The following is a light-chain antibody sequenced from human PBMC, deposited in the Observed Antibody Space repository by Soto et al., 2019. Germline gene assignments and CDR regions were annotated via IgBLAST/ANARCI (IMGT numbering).Light chain of an antibody. J-gene: IGKJ4*01. Sequence: EIVLTQSPGTLSLSPGERATHTCRASQSVRSSNLAWYQQKPGQAPRLLIYGASSRATGIPDRFSGSGSGTDFTLTISRLEPEDFAVYYCQQYDSSPLTFGGGTKVEIK. CDR3: QQYDSSPLT. CDR2: GAS. V-gene: IGKV3-20*01. CDR1: QSVRSSN.